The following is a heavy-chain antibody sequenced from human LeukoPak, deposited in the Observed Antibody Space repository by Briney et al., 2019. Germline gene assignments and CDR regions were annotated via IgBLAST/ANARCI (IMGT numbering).Heavy chain of an antibody. D-gene: IGHD4-17*01. CDR1: GGSISSSSYY. Sequence: PSETLSLTCTVSGGSISSSSYYWGWIRQPPGKGLEWIGSIYYSGSTYYNPSLKSRVTISVDTSKNQFSLKLSSVTAADTAVYYCARRHYGDYAYFDYWGQGTLVTVS. V-gene: IGHV4-39*01. CDR2: IYYSGST. CDR3: ARRHYGDYAYFDY. J-gene: IGHJ4*02.